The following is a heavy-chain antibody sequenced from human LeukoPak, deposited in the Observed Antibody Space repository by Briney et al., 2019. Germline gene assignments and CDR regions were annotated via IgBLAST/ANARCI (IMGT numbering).Heavy chain of an antibody. Sequence: PGGSLRLSCEASGFTFSSYSMNWVRQAPGKGLEWVSSISTSSTYIYYADSVKGRFTISRDNAKNSLYLQMNSLRAEDTAVYYCARGGVSYYFDYWGQGTLVTVSS. J-gene: IGHJ4*02. CDR1: GFTFSSYS. V-gene: IGHV3-21*01. CDR2: ISTSSTYI. CDR3: ARGGVSYYFDY. D-gene: IGHD1-26*01.